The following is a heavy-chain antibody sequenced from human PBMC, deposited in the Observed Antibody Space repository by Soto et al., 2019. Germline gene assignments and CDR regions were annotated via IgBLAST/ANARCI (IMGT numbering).Heavy chain of an antibody. V-gene: IGHV5-51*01. CDR2: IYPHDSHT. CDR3: ARRGGYYFYYGMDV. Sequence: GESLKISCKGSGYNFTGYWIGWVRQVPGKGLEWMGIIYPHDSHTKYGPSFQGQVTISADKSSSTAYLQWSSLKASDTAMYYCARRGGYYFYYGMDVWGQGXTVTVYS. J-gene: IGHJ6*02. CDR1: GYNFTGYW.